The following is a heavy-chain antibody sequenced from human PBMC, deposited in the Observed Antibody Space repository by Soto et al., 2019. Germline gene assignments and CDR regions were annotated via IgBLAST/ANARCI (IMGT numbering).Heavy chain of an antibody. CDR2: TTYDGGIK. CDR3: AGALENPYFYYGLNV. D-gene: IGHD1-1*01. CDR1: GFTFSSYA. J-gene: IGHJ6*02. V-gene: IGHV3-30*04. Sequence: PGVSLRLSCAASGFTFSSYAMHWVRQAPGKGLEWVAATTYDGGIKHYVDSVKGRFTISRDNSKNTLYLQMNSLRVEDTATYYCAGALENPYFYYGLNVWGQGTTVTVSS.